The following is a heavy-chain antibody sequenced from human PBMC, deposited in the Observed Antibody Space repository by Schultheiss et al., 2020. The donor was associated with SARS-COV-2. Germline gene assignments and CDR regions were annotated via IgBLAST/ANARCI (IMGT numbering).Heavy chain of an antibody. D-gene: IGHD6-19*01. Sequence: SETLSLTCAVSGGSISSGGYYWSWIRQHPGKGLEWIGYIYYSGSTYYNPSLKSRVTISVDKSKNQFSLKLSSVTAADTAVYYCARGVAVAGGNWFDPWGQGTLVTVSS. V-gene: IGHV4-31*11. CDR2: IYYSGST. J-gene: IGHJ5*02. CDR3: ARGVAVAGGNWFDP. CDR1: GGSISSGGYY.